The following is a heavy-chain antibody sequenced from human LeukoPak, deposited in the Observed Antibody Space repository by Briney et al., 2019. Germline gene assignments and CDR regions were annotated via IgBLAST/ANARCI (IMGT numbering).Heavy chain of an antibody. CDR2: MNPNSGNT. D-gene: IGHD2-15*01. J-gene: IGHJ4*02. V-gene: IGHV1-8*01. CDR3: ARVAHRGDCYDY. CDR1: GYTFTSYD. Sequence: ASVKVSCKASGYTFTSYDINWVRQATGQGLEWMGWMNPNSGNTGYAQKFQGRVTTTRNTSISTAYMELSSLRSEDTAVYYCARVAHRGDCYDYWGQGTLVTVSS.